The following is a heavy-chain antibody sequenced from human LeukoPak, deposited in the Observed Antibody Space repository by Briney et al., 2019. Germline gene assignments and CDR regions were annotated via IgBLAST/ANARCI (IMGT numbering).Heavy chain of an antibody. V-gene: IGHV3-23*01. Sequence: GGTLRLSCAASGFTFSSYGMSWVRQAPGKGLEWVSAISGSGGSTYYADSVKGRFTISRDNSRNTLYLQMNSLRAEDTAVYYCAKDQFDSISMIVWGQGTLVTVSS. CDR1: GFTFSSYG. CDR2: ISGSGGST. J-gene: IGHJ4*02. D-gene: IGHD3-22*01. CDR3: AKDQFDSISMIV.